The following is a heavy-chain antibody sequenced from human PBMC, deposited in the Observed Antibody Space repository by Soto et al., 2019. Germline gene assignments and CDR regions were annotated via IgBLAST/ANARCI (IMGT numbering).Heavy chain of an antibody. J-gene: IGHJ4*02. Sequence: SQTLSLTCAVSGGSISSGGDSWSWIRQPPGKGLEWIGYIYHSGSTYYNPSLKSRVTISEDRSKNQFSLNLSSVTAADTAVYYCARDPIVWGQGSLVTASS. D-gene: IGHD2-15*01. CDR1: GGSISSGGDS. CDR3: ARDPIV. CDR2: IYHSGST. V-gene: IGHV4-30-2*01.